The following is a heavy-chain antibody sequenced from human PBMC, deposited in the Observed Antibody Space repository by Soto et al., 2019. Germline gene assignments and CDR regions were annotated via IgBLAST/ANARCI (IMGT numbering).Heavy chain of an antibody. CDR3: ARVDSSSWNWVLDY. Sequence: SETLLTCTVSGGSVSSGDYYWSWIRQPPGKGLEWIGNIYYSGNTYYSPSLKSRVIISVDTSKNQFSLKLTSVTAADTAVYYCARVDSSSWNWVLDYWGRGTLVTVSS. D-gene: IGHD6-13*01. J-gene: IGHJ4*02. V-gene: IGHV4-30-4*01. CDR2: IYYSGNT. CDR1: GGSVSSGDYY.